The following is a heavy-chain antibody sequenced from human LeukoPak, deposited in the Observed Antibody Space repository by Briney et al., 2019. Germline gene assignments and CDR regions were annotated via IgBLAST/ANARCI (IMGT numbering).Heavy chain of an antibody. V-gene: IGHV3-23*01. CDR1: GFTLSNHA. D-gene: IGHD3-10*01. CDR2: ISGSGAMT. J-gene: IGHJ4*02. Sequence: GGSLRLSCAASGFTLSNHAMIWVRQAPGKGLEWVSSISGSGAMTYYADSVKGRFTISRDNAMDTLYLHMNSLRADDTAVYYCAKDRVDGSGSQFESWGQGSLVIVSS. CDR3: AKDRVDGSGSQFES.